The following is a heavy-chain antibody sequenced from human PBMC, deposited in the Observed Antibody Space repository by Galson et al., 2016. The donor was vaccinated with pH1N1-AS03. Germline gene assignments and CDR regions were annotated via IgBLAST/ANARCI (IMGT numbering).Heavy chain of an antibody. V-gene: IGHV1-18*04. CDR2: ISAYNGNT. J-gene: IGHJ3*02. CDR1: DSTFSTFG. Sequence: SVKVSCKASDSTFSTFGFGWVRQAPGQGLEWMGWISAYNGNTKYAQRVQGRATMTSDTSTTTAYLELRSLRPDDTAVYSCASGTSDAFDIWGRGTMVTVSS. CDR3: ASGTSDAFDI. D-gene: IGHD1-1*01.